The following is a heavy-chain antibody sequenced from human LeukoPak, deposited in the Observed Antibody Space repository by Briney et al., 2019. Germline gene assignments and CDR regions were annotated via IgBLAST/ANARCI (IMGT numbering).Heavy chain of an antibody. CDR1: GFTFRSHA. Sequence: GGSLRLSCVGSGFTFRSHAMSWVRQAPEKGLEFVSGIYENGGTTYYADSVKGRFTISRDNSKNTLYLQMNSLRAEDTAVYYCAKDRYSTNWYDAFDIWGQGTMVTVSS. J-gene: IGHJ3*02. V-gene: IGHV3-23*01. CDR3: AKDRYSTNWYDAFDI. D-gene: IGHD6-13*01. CDR2: IYENGGTT.